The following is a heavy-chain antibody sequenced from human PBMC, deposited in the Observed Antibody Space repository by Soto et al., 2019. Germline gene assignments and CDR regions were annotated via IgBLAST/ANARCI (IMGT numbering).Heavy chain of an antibody. CDR3: ASQNLTAPAFFAY. CDR1: GGSINNNHYY. D-gene: IGHD1-7*01. Sequence: PSETLSLTCTVSGGSINNNHYYWGWVRQPPGKGLEWIGSISYSGTTYFNPSLKRRVVKSVDTSRNQFSLRRTSVTAADTAVYYWASQNLTAPAFFAYWAKGILVTVP. CDR2: ISYSGTT. J-gene: IGHJ4*02. V-gene: IGHV4-39*01.